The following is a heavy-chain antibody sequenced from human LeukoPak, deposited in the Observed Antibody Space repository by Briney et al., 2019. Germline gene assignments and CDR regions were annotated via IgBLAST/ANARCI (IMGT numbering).Heavy chain of an antibody. CDR3: ARASGDYVWGSYRSKDDY. D-gene: IGHD3-16*02. V-gene: IGHV3-74*01. CDR2: INSDGSSI. Sequence: GGSLRLSCAASGFTFSSYWMHWVRQAPGKGLVWVSRINSDGSSISYADSVKGRFTISRDNTKNTMYLQMNSLRAEDTAVYYCARASGDYVWGSYRSKDDYWGQGTLVTVSS. CDR1: GFTFSSYW. J-gene: IGHJ4*02.